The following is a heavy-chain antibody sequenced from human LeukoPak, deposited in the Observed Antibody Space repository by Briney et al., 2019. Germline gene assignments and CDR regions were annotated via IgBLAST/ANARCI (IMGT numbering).Heavy chain of an antibody. CDR2: ISGSGGST. D-gene: IGHD3-3*01. Sequence: GGSLRLSCAASGFTFSSYAMSWVRQAPGKGLEWVSAISGSGGSTYYADSVKGRFTISRDNSKNTLYLQMNSLRAEDTAVYYCARGVSYYDFWSGYVDYWGQGTLVTVSS. CDR3: ARGVSYYDFWSGYVDY. CDR1: GFTFSSYA. V-gene: IGHV3-23*01. J-gene: IGHJ4*02.